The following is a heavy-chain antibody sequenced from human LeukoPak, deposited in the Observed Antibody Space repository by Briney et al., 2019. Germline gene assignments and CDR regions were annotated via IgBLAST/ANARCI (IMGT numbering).Heavy chain of an antibody. CDR3: AKIYDSSGYSSNFDY. D-gene: IGHD3-22*01. V-gene: IGHV3-23*01. CDR2: TSGSGRTT. J-gene: IGHJ4*02. CDR1: GFTFSNYA. Sequence: WGSLRLSCAASGFTFSNYAMSWVRQAPGKGLDWVSATSGSGRTTYYADSVKGRFTISRDNSKNTLYLQMNSLRDDDTAVYYCAKIYDSSGYSSNFDYWGQGTLVTVSS.